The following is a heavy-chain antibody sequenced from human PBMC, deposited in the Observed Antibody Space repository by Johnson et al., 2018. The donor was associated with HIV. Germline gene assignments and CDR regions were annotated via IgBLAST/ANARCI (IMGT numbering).Heavy chain of an antibody. Sequence: VQLVESGGGVVQPGRSLRLSCAASGFPFTDAWMTWVRQAPGKGLEWVGQIKRKTDGGTTDYSAPVKGRFIISRDDSENTLYLQMNSLKTEDTAMYYCTTLGYTTRPRAFDIWGQGTVVTVSS. V-gene: IGHV3-15*01. CDR3: TTLGYTTRPRAFDI. CDR2: IKRKTDGGTT. J-gene: IGHJ3*02. CDR1: GFPFTDAW. D-gene: IGHD6-13*01.